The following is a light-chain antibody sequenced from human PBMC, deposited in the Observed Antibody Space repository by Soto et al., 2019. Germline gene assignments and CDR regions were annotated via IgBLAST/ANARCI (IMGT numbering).Light chain of an antibody. CDR2: GNS. V-gene: IGLV1-40*01. CDR3: QSYDSSLIVV. J-gene: IGLJ2*01. CDR1: SSNIGAGYD. Sequence: QSVLTPPPSVSGAPGQRVTISSTGSSSNIGAGYDVHWYQQLPGTAPKLLIYGNSNRPSGVPDRFSGSKSGTSASLAITGLQAEDEADYYCQSYDSSLIVVFGGGTKLTVL.